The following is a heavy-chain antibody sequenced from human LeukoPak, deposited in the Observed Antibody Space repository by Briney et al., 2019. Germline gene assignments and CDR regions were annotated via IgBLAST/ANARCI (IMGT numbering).Heavy chain of an antibody. CDR3: AREAMAFDI. J-gene: IGHJ3*02. CDR2: IYYSGST. Sequence: SQTLSLTCTVSGGSISSGDYYWRWIRQPPGTGLEWVGYIYYSGSTYYNPSLKSRVTISVDTSKNQFSLKLSSVTAADTAVYYCAREAMAFDIWGQGTMVTVSS. D-gene: IGHD2-21*01. V-gene: IGHV4-30-4*08. CDR1: GGSISSGDYY.